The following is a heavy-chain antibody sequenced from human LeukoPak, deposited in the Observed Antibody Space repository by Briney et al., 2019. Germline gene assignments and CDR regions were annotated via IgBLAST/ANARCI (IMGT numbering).Heavy chain of an antibody. V-gene: IGHV3-23*01. CDR3: ANIPIVVVPAVP. Sequence: PGGSLRLSCAASGFTFSSYAMSWVRESPGKGLEWVSAISGSGGSTYYADSVKGRFTISRDNSKNTLYLQMNSLRAEDTAVYYCANIPIVVVPAVPWGQGTLVTVSS. CDR2: ISGSGGST. D-gene: IGHD2-2*01. CDR1: GFTFSSYA. J-gene: IGHJ5*02.